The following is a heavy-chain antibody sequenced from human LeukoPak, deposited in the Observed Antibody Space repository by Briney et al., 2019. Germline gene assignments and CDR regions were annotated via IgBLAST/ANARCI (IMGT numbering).Heavy chain of an antibody. J-gene: IGHJ4*02. V-gene: IGHV5-51*01. D-gene: IGHD3-3*01. CDR2: IYPGDSDT. Sequence: GESLKISCKGSGYSFTSYWIGWVRQMPGKGLEWMGVIYPGDSDTRYSPSFQGQVTISADKSISTAYMQWSSLRASDTAMYYCARSVSNYDFWSGYRSSFDYWGQGTLLTVSS. CDR1: GYSFTSYW. CDR3: ARSVSNYDFWSGYRSSFDY.